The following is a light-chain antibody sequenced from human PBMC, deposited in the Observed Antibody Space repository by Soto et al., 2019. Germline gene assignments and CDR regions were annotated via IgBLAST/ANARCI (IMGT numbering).Light chain of an antibody. Sequence: EIVLTQSPGTLSLSPGERATLSCRASQTIRGSYVAWYQQKPGQAPRLLIYGASSRATGVPDRFSGSGSGTDFTLTISRLEPEDFAFYFCQQYVTSPVYTFGQGTKLEIQ. CDR3: QQYVTSPVYT. J-gene: IGKJ2*01. CDR2: GAS. V-gene: IGKV3-20*01. CDR1: QTIRGSY.